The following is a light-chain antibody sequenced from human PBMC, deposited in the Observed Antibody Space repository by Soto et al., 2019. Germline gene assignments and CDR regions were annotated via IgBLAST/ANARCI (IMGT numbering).Light chain of an antibody. CDR3: SSYTSSSTLLVV. J-gene: IGLJ2*01. CDR2: DVS. CDR1: SSDVGGYNY. V-gene: IGLV2-14*01. Sequence: QSVLTQPASVSGFPGQSITISCTGTSSDVGGYNYVSWYQQHPGKAPKLMIYDVSNRPSGVSNRFSGSKSGNTASLTISGLQAEDEADYYCSSYTSSSTLLVVFGGGTKVTVL.